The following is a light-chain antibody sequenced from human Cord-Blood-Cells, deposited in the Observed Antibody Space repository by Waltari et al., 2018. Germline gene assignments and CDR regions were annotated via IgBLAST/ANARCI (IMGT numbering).Light chain of an antibody. V-gene: IGKV1-39*01. CDR3: QQNNSTPLT. J-gene: IGKJ1*01. Sequence: QISHSPSSLSASVVDRGTITCRASRSISSYLNWYQQKPGKAPKLLIYGASTMQSGVPSRFSGSGSGTDFTLTISSLQSEDFAAYYCQQNNSTPLTFGQGTKVDIK. CDR1: RSISSY. CDR2: GAS.